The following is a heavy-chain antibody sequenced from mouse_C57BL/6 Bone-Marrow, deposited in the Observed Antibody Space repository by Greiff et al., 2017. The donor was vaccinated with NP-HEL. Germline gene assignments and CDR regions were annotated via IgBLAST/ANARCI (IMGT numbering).Heavy chain of an antibody. CDR3: ARSYGNDFYWYFDV. CDR1: GYTFTSYW. D-gene: IGHD2-2*01. CDR2: IYPGSGST. Sequence: QVQLQQPGAELVKPGASVKMSCKASGYTFTSYWITWVKQRPGQGLEWIGDIYPGSGSTNYNEKFKSKATLTVDTSSSTAYMQLSSLTSEDSAVYSCARSYGNDFYWYFDVWGTGTTVTVSS. J-gene: IGHJ1*03. V-gene: IGHV1-55*01.